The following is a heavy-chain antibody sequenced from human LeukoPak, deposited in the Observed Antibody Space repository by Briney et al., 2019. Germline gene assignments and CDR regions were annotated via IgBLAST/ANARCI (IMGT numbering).Heavy chain of an antibody. CDR1: GFTFSIYA. D-gene: IGHD6-13*01. V-gene: IGHV3-23*01. CDR2: ISGSGGST. CDR3: ARVYRIAAASDAFDI. Sequence: GSLRLSCAASGFTFSIYAMSWVRQAPGKGLEWVSGISGSGGSTNYADSVKGRFTISRDNSKNTLDLQMNSLRAEDTAVYYCARVYRIAAASDAFDIWGQGTMVTVSS. J-gene: IGHJ3*02.